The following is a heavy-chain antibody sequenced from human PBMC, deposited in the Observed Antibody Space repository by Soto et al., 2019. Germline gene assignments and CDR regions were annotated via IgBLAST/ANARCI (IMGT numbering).Heavy chain of an antibody. CDR3: ARLRASSSWIWAFDS. D-gene: IGHD6-13*01. Sequence: PSETLSLTCIFSDYSISSSDYYWGWIRQPPGKGLEWIGNMYYSGSTYYNPSLKSRVTISVDTSKKQFSLKPDSVTAADTAVYYCARLRASSSWIWAFDSWGQGALVTVSS. J-gene: IGHJ4*02. CDR2: MYYSGST. V-gene: IGHV4-39*01. CDR1: DYSISSSDYY.